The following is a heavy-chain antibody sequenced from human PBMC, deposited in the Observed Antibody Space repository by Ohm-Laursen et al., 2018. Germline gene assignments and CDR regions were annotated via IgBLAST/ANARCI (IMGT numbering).Heavy chain of an antibody. CDR3: ARDKHITLVRGVHYDAFDF. J-gene: IGHJ3*01. V-gene: IGHV3-21*01. Sequence: SVRGRFTISRDNAKNSAFLQMNSLRAEDTAAYYCARDKHITLVRGVHYDAFDFWGQGTVVTVSS. D-gene: IGHD3-10*01.